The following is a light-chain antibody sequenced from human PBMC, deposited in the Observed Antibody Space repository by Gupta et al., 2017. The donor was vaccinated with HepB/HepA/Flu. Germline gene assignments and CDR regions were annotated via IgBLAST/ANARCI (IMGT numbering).Light chain of an antibody. CDR3: NHGLKIPRT. CDR2: LGS. CDR1: QRLPHINGNNY. V-gene: IGKV2-28*01. J-gene: IGKJ1*01. Sequence: DLVLTHPPLSLLLPPGEPSPSSSRSSQRLPHINGNNYLDWYQQKPGQAPQLLIYLGSNRAAGVPDRFSGSGSGTDFTLQIRRVEAEDVGVYYCNHGLKIPRTFGPGTKVEIK.